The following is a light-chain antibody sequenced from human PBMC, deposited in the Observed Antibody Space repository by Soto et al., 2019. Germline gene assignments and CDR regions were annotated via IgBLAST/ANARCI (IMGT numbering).Light chain of an antibody. J-gene: IGKJ1*01. CDR1: QSLLQRDGNTY. CDR2: AVS. V-gene: IGKV2D-29*01. Sequence: IVMTQTPLSLSVTPGQPASISCKSSQSLLQRDGNTYLYWYLQQPGKTPQLLIYAVSNRFSGVPDRLSSSESGTDFTLKISRVEDEDVGVYYCMQSIQPPLTFGQGTKVEIK. CDR3: MQSIQPPLT.